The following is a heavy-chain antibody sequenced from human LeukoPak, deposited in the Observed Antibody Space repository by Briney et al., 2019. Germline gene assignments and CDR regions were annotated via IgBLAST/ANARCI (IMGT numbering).Heavy chain of an antibody. D-gene: IGHD2-2*02. V-gene: IGHV3-23*01. CDR3: AKVMVPAAIFGVFDI. Sequence: GGSLRLSCAASGFTFSSYAMSWVRQAPGKGLEWVSAISGSGGNTYYADSVKGRFTISRDNSKNTLYLPMNSLRAEDTAVYSCAKVMVPAAIFGVFDIWGQGTMVTVSS. CDR2: ISGSGGNT. CDR1: GFTFSSYA. J-gene: IGHJ3*02.